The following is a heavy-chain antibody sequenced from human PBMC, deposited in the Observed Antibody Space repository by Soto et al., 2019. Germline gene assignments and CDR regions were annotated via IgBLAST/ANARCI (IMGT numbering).Heavy chain of an antibody. CDR1: GFTFSSYG. Sequence: GGSLRLSCAASGFTFSSYGMNWVRQAPGKGLEWVSYISSSSGNTIYYADSVKDRFTISRDNAKNSLYLQMSSLRAEDTALYYCARDLWDDLAGGESDYWGQGTLVTVSS. V-gene: IGHV3-48*01. J-gene: IGHJ4*02. CDR3: ARDLWDDLAGGESDY. CDR2: ISSSSGNTI. D-gene: IGHD3-16*01.